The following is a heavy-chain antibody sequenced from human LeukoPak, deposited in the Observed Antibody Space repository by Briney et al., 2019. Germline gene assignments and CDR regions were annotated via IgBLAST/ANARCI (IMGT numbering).Heavy chain of an antibody. CDR3: AKDVNYYGSGSYYVY. Sequence: GGSLRLSCAASGVTVRSNYMSWVRQAPGKGLEWVSTISGSGGSTYYADSVKGRFTISRDNSKNTLYLQMNSLRAEDTAVYYCAKDVNYYGSGSYYVYWGQGTLVTVSS. CDR2: ISGSGGST. CDR1: GVTVRSNY. D-gene: IGHD3-10*01. V-gene: IGHV3-23*01. J-gene: IGHJ4*02.